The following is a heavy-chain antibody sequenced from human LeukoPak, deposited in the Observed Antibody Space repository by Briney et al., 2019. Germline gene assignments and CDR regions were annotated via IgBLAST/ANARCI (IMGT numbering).Heavy chain of an antibody. D-gene: IGHD3-22*01. J-gene: IGHJ4*02. Sequence: GGSLRLSCAASGFTFSSYSMNWVRQAPGKGLEWVSYISSSSSTIYYADSVKGRFTISRDNAKNSLYLQMNSLRAEDTAVYYCARFVSSGYLDYWGQGTLVTVSS. CDR3: ARFVSSGYLDY. CDR2: ISSSSSTI. CDR1: GFTFSSYS. V-gene: IGHV3-48*01.